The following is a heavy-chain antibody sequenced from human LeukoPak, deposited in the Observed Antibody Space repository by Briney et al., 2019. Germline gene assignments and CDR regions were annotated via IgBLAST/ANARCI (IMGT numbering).Heavy chain of an antibody. V-gene: IGHV4-59*12. CDR2: IFYSGST. CDR3: ARLYSSSWYYNWFDP. Sequence: SETLSLTCNVSGGSISNYHWGWIRQPPGKGLEWIGYIFYSGSTNDNPSLKSRVTISVDTSKNQFSLKLSSVTAADTAVYYCARLYSSSWYYNWFDPWGQGTLVIVSS. CDR1: GGSISNYH. D-gene: IGHD6-13*01. J-gene: IGHJ5*02.